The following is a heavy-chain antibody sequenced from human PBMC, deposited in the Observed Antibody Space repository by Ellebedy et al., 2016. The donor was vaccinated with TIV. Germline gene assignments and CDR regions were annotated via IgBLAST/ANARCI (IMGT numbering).Heavy chain of an antibody. J-gene: IGHJ3*02. CDR1: GYSFTSYW. Sequence: GESLKISCKGSGYSFTSYWIIWVRQMSGKGLEYMGKIDPSDSSTNYSPSFQGHVTISVDKSISTAYLQWSSLKASDTAMYYCARRLIVVVPAANDAFDIWGQGTMVTVSS. D-gene: IGHD2-2*01. V-gene: IGHV5-10-1*01. CDR2: IDPSDSST. CDR3: ARRLIVVVPAANDAFDI.